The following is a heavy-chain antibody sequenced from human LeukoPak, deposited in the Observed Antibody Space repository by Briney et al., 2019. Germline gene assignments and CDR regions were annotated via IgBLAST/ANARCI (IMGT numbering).Heavy chain of an antibody. V-gene: IGHV3-23*01. D-gene: IGHD3-22*01. CDR1: GFTFSSYA. CDR3: AKDAAITMIVVVNEFDY. CDR2: ISGSGGST. Sequence: GGSLRLSCAASGFTFSSYAMSWVRQAPGKGLEWVSAISGSGGSTYYADSVKGRFTISRDNSKNTLYLQMNSLRAEDMAVYYCAKDAAITMIVVVNEFDYWGQGTLVTVSS. J-gene: IGHJ4*02.